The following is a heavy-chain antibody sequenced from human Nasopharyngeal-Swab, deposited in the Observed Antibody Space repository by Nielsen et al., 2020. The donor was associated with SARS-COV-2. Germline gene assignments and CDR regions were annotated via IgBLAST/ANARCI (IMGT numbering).Heavy chain of an antibody. CDR1: GLTFNYAW. Sequence: GESLKISCAASGLTFNYAWMSWVRQAPGRGLEWVGRIKSRSDGGTTYYAAPVKGRFTISRDDSENTVYLQMSSLQTDDTAVYYCSTGGYTSGLDYWGQGTLVTVSS. CDR2: IKSRSDGGTT. CDR3: STGGYTSGLDY. J-gene: IGHJ4*02. D-gene: IGHD5-18*01. V-gene: IGHV3-15*01.